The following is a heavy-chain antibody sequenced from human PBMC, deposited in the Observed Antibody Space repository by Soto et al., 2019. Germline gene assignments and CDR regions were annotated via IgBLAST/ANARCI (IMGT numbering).Heavy chain of an antibody. V-gene: IGHV1-3*01. CDR1: GSTFTSYA. Sequence: GASVKVSSKASGSTFTSYAMHWLRHAPGQRLEWMGWINAGNGNTKYSQKFQGRVTITRDTSASTAYMELSSLRSEDTAVYYCARAPQQWLATHGGYFDYWGQGTLVTVSS. D-gene: IGHD6-19*01. CDR2: INAGNGNT. J-gene: IGHJ4*02. CDR3: ARAPQQWLATHGGYFDY.